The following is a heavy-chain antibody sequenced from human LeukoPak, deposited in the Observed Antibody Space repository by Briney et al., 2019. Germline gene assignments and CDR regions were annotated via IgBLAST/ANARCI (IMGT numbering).Heavy chain of an antibody. J-gene: IGHJ4*02. D-gene: IGHD6-19*01. Sequence: SETLSLTCTGSACSISSYYWSWIRQPAGKGLEWIGRIYTSGSTNYNPSLKSRVTMSVDTSKNQFSLKLSSVTAADTAVYYCATGIAVADYYFDYWGQGTLVTVSS. CDR3: ATGIAVADYYFDY. CDR2: IYTSGST. CDR1: ACSISSYY. V-gene: IGHV4-4*07.